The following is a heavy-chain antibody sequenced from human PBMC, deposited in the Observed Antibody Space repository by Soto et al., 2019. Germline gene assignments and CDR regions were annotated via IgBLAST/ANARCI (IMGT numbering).Heavy chain of an antibody. CDR2: IYYSGST. CDR1: GGSISSYY. V-gene: IGHV4-59*01. D-gene: IGHD1-26*01. Sequence: PSETLSLTCTVSGGSISSYYWSWIRQPPGKGLEWIGYIYYSGSTNYNPSLKSRVTISVDTSKNQFSLKLSSVTAADTAVYYCARGVLPRYSGSYQLYHFDYWGQGTLVTVSS. J-gene: IGHJ4*02. CDR3: ARGVLPRYSGSYQLYHFDY.